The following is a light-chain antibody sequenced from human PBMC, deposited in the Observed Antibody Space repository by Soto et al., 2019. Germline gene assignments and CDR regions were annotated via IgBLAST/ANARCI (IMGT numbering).Light chain of an antibody. J-gene: IGKJ1*01. Sequence: EIVLTQSPGTLSLSPGERATLSCRASQSVSSSYLAWYQQKPGQAPRLLIYGASSRATGIPDRFSGSGSRTDFTLTISRLEPEDCAVYYCQQYGSSLWRFGQGTKVEIK. CDR2: GAS. V-gene: IGKV3-20*01. CDR3: QQYGSSLWR. CDR1: QSVSSSY.